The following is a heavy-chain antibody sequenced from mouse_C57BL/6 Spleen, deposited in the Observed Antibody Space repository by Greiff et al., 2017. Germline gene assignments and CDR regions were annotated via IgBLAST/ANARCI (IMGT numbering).Heavy chain of an antibody. CDR1: GYTFTSYW. J-gene: IGHJ1*03. CDR3: ARHYYGSNHWYFDV. V-gene: IGHV1-52*01. CDR2: IDPSDSET. D-gene: IGHD1-1*01. Sequence: LQQPGAELVRPGSSVKLSCKASGYTFTSYWMHWVKQRPIQGLEWIGNIDPSDSETHYNQKFKDKATLTVDKSSSTAYMQLSSLTSEDSAVYYCARHYYGSNHWYFDVWGTGTTVTVSS.